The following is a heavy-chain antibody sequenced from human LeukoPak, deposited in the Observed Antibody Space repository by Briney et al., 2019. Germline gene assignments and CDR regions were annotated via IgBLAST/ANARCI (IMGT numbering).Heavy chain of an antibody. Sequence: PSQTLSLTCTVSGGSISSGDYYWSWIRQPPGTGLEWIGYIYYSGSTYYNPSLKSRVVISIDRSKNQFSLNLSSVTAADTAVYYCARGPPTPYCSSTSCYSDYRGQGTLVTVSS. CDR2: IYYSGST. D-gene: IGHD2-2*02. CDR3: ARGPPTPYCSSTSCYSDY. V-gene: IGHV4-30-4*01. J-gene: IGHJ4*02. CDR1: GGSISSGDYY.